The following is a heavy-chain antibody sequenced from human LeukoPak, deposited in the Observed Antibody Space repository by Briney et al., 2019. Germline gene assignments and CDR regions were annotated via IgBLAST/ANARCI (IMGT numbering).Heavy chain of an antibody. D-gene: IGHD3-9*01. V-gene: IGHV3-23*01. J-gene: IGHJ4*02. Sequence: PGGSLRLSCAASGFTFSSYGMSWVRQAPGKGLEWVSAISGSGGSTYYADSVKGRFTISRDNSKNTLYLQMNSLRAEDTAVYYCAKDHRRRRNFDWLSLSGDFFDYWGQGTLVTVSS. CDR1: GFTFSSYG. CDR3: AKDHRRRRNFDWLSLSGDFFDY. CDR2: ISGSGGST.